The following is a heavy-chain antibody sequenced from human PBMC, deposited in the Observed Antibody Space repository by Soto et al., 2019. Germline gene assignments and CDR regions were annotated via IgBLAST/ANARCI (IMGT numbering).Heavy chain of an antibody. V-gene: IGHV3-23*01. CDR3: AKALGLYCGGDCFDAFDV. J-gene: IGHJ3*01. CDR2: VDGSGFTS. D-gene: IGHD2-21*02. CDR1: GLTFNSYA. Sequence: EVQLLESGGGLVQPGGSLRLSCAASGLTFNSYAMTWVRQAPGRGLEWVAGVDGSGFTSYHADSVKGRFTISRDNSKNTLYLQMNSLRAEDTAVYYCAKALGLYCGGDCFDAFDVWGQGAMVSVSS.